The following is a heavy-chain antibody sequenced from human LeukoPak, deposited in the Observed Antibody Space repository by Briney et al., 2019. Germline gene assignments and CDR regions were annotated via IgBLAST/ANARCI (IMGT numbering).Heavy chain of an antibody. J-gene: IGHJ2*01. CDR3: AGPNRYCSSTGLPWGSCTSCRPWYFDL. CDR2: IYYSGST. D-gene: IGHD2-2*01. CDR1: GGSISSYY. V-gene: IGHV4-59*01. Sequence: SETLSLTCTVSGGSISSYYWSWIRQPPGKGLEWIGYIYYSGSTNYIPSLKSRVTISVDTSKNQFTLKLSSVTAADTAVYYCAGPNRYCSSTGLPWGSCTSCRPWYFDLSGRGTLVTVSS.